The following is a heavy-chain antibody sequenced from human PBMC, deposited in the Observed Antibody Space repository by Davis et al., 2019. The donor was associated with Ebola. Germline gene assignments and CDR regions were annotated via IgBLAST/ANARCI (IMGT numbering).Heavy chain of an antibody. Sequence: PSETLSLTCTVSGYSISSGYYWGWIRQPPGKGLEWIGSIYHSGSTYYNPSLKSRVTISVDTSKNQFSLKLSSVTAADTAVYYCARDNSDSSAYSWMNSWGQGTLVSVSS. CDR3: ARDNSDSSAYSWMNS. D-gene: IGHD1-1*01. J-gene: IGHJ4*02. V-gene: IGHV4-38-2*02. CDR2: IYHSGST. CDR1: GYSISSGYY.